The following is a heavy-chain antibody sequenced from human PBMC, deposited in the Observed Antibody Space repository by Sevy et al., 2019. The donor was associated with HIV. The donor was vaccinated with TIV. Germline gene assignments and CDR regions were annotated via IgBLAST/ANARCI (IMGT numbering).Heavy chain of an antibody. CDR1: GFTFGSYG. V-gene: IGHV3-33*01. J-gene: IGHJ4*02. Sequence: GGSLRLSCAASGFTFGSYGMHWVRQAPGKGLEWVAVIWYDGSNKYYADSVKGRFTISRDNSKNTLYLQMNSLRAEDTAVYYCARDIRRVGCLDYWGQGTLVTVSS. CDR2: IWYDGSNK. CDR3: ARDIRRVGCLDY. D-gene: IGHD6-19*01.